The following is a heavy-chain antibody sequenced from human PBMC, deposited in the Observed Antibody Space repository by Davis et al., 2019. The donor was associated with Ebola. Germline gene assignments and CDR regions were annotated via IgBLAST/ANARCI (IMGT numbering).Heavy chain of an antibody. Sequence: PGGSLRLSCAASGFTFSGYSMNWVRQAPGKGLEWVAGISISSSYKFYADSVQGRFTISRDNAKNSLYLQMNSLRDEDTAVYYCARVGGDCYSSRQCYFYYWGQGTLVTVSS. CDR1: GFTFSGYS. J-gene: IGHJ4*02. CDR3: ARVGGDCYSSRQCYFYY. V-gene: IGHV3-21*01. D-gene: IGHD2-21*02. CDR2: ISISSSYK.